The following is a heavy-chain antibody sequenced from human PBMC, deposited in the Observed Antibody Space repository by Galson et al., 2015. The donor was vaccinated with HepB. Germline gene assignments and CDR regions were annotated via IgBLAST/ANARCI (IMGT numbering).Heavy chain of an antibody. J-gene: IGHJ3*01. CDR1: GFTFTNYY. V-gene: IGHV3-7*01. CDR2: ISQDGGAR. CDR3: ARWSLAFDF. Sequence: SLRLSCAASGFTFTNYYMGWVRQAPGKGLEWVAYISQDGGARFYVDSVRGRFTISRDNADNLLYLQMNSLRVEDTAVYYCARWSLAFDFWGQGTMLTVSS.